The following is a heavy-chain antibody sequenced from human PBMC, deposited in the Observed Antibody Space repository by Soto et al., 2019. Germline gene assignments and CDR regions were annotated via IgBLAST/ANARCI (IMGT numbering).Heavy chain of an antibody. Sequence: SETLSLTCTVSGGSISSSSYYWGWIRQPPGKGLEWIGSIYYSGSTYYNPSLKSRVTISVDTSKNQFSLKLSSVTAADTAVYYCARRVCSGGSCYWFDPWGQGTLVTVSS. D-gene: IGHD2-15*01. CDR2: IYYSGST. CDR3: ARRVCSGGSCYWFDP. CDR1: GGSISSSSYY. J-gene: IGHJ5*02. V-gene: IGHV4-39*01.